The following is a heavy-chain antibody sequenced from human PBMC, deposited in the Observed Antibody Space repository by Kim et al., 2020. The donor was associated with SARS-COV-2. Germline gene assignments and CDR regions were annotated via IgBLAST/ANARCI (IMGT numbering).Heavy chain of an antibody. CDR1: GGTFSTHA. D-gene: IGHD1-26*01. J-gene: IGHJ6*02. Sequence: SVKVSCKTSGGTFSTHAISWVRQAPGQGLEWMGGIIPIFNRGNYVQKFEGRVTITADESTSTAYMELSSLRSDDTAVYYCAKKIVGATTYYGMDVWGQG. CDR2: IIPIFNRG. V-gene: IGHV1-69*13. CDR3: AKKIVGATTYYGMDV.